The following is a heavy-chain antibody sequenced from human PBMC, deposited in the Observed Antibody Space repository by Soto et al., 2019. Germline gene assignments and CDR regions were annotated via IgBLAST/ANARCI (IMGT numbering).Heavy chain of an antibody. D-gene: IGHD4-4*01. CDR3: ATNSGVTTVTTYYYYGMDV. CDR1: GYTLTELS. J-gene: IGHJ6*02. V-gene: IGHV1-24*01. Sequence: GASVKVSCKVSGYTLTELSMHWVRQAPGKGLEWMGGFDPEDGETIYAQKFQGRVTMTEDTSTDTAYMELSSLRSEDTAVYYCATNSGVTTVTTYYYYGMDVWGQGTTVTVSS. CDR2: FDPEDGET.